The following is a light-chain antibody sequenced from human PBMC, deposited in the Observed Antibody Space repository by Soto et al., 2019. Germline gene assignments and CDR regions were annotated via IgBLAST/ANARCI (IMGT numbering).Light chain of an antibody. CDR3: QQTYTTPRT. CDR1: QSVSSN. V-gene: IGKV3-15*01. Sequence: ENVRKQSPATLSVYPGVRATLSCGASQSVSSNLAWYQQKPRQAPRLLIYGASTRATGIPARFSGTGSGTDFTFTISSLLPEDFATYYCQQTYTTPRTFCQGSKVDIK. CDR2: GAS. J-gene: IGKJ1*01.